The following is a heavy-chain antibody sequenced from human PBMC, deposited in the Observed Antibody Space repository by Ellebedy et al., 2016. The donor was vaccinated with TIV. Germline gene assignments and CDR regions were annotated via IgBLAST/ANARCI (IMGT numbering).Heavy chain of an antibody. CDR2: LWSDGSNK. V-gene: IGHV3-33*01. CDR3: ARHDYGSGSYYSPEFDY. D-gene: IGHD3-10*01. Sequence: GGSLRLXXAASGFTFSSYVMHWVCQAPGKGLEWVAVLWSDGSNKAYADSVKGRFTISRDTSKNTLYLQMNSLRAEDTAAYYCARHDYGSGSYYSPEFDYWGQGTLVTVSS. J-gene: IGHJ4*02. CDR1: GFTFSSYV.